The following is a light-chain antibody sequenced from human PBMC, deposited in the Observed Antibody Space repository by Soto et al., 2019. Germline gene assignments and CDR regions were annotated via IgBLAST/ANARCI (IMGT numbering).Light chain of an antibody. CDR1: QSVSSN. Sequence: EIVMTQSPATLSVSPGERATLSCRASQSVSSNLAWYQQKPGQAPRLLIYGASTRATGIPARFSGSGSGTEFTLTICSLQSEDFAVYYCQQDNNWPQTFGQGTKVDI. J-gene: IGKJ1*01. CDR2: GAS. CDR3: QQDNNWPQT. V-gene: IGKV3-15*01.